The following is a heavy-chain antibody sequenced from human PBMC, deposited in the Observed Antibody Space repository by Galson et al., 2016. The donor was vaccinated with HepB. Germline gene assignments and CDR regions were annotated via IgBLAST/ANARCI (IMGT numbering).Heavy chain of an antibody. Sequence: SVKVSCKASGGSFSSHAISWVRQAPGQGLEWMGGIIPIFGAQDYAQKFQGRVTITAAESTGTAYMELSSLRSEDTAVYYCASSWRRRGAGCFDLWGQGTLVTVSS. J-gene: IGHJ4*02. CDR3: ASSWRRRGAGCFDL. D-gene: IGHD3-16*01. CDR2: IIPIFGAQ. V-gene: IGHV1-69*13. CDR1: GGSFSSHA.